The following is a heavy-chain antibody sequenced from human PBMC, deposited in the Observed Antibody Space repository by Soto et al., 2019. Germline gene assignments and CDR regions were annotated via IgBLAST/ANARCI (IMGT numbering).Heavy chain of an antibody. CDR2: IIPIFGTA. J-gene: IGHJ6*02. CDR3: ARAPMVRGAQDYYYYYGKDV. V-gene: IGHV1-69*12. D-gene: IGHD3-10*01. CDR1: GGTFSSYA. Sequence: QVQLVQSGAEVKKPGSSVKVSCKAPGGTFSSYAISWVRQAPGQGLEWMGGIIPIFGTANYAQKFQGRVTITADESTSTAYMELSSLRSEDTAVYYCARAPMVRGAQDYYYYYGKDVWGQGTTVTVSS.